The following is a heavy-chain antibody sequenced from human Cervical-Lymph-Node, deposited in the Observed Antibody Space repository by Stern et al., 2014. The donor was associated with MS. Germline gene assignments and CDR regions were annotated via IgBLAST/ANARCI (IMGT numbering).Heavy chain of an antibody. CDR2: INYSGSS. CDR1: GGPASSGSYY. Sequence: QLQLQESGPGLVKPSETLSLTCTLSGGPASSGSYYWSWIRQPPVKGIAWIGYINYSGSSKYNPSLKSRVTISVDPSKNQFSLKLSSVTAADTAVYYCARDVRVTTVTTEEFSWYFDLWGRGTLVTVSS. V-gene: IGHV4-61*01. J-gene: IGHJ2*01. D-gene: IGHD4-17*01. CDR3: ARDVRVTTVTTEEFSWYFDL.